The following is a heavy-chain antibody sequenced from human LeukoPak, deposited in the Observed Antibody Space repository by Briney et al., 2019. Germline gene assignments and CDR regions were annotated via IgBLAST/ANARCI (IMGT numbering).Heavy chain of an antibody. J-gene: IGHJ4*02. V-gene: IGHV4-38-2*02. CDR2: IYHSGST. D-gene: IGHD6-19*01. Sequence: PSETLSLTCTVSGYSISSAYYWGWIRQPPGKGLAWIGSIYHSGSTYYNPSLKSRVTISVDTSKNQFSLKLSSVTAADTAVYYCASDNGLSHFDYWGQGTLVTVSS. CDR3: ASDNGLSHFDY. CDR1: GYSISSAYY.